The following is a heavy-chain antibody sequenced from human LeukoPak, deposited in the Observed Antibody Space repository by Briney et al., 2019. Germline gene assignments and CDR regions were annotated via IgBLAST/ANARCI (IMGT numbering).Heavy chain of an antibody. Sequence: ASVNVSCKASGYTFTVYYMHWVRQAPGQGLEWMGWINPNSGGTNYAQKFQGRVTMTRDTSISTAYMELSRLRSDDTAVYYCARAVGHIVVVPAAGFDYWGQGTLVTVSS. D-gene: IGHD2-2*01. CDR3: ARAVGHIVVVPAAGFDY. CDR1: GYTFTVYY. CDR2: INPNSGGT. J-gene: IGHJ4*02. V-gene: IGHV1-2*02.